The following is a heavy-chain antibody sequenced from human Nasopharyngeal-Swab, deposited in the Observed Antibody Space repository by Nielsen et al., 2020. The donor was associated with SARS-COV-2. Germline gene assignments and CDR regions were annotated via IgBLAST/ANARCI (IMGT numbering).Heavy chain of an antibody. D-gene: IGHD3-9*01. CDR3: ARADILTGSPSDAFDI. CDR2: ISSSRSTI. Sequence: GGSLRLSCAASGFTFSSYSMNWVRQAPGKGLEWVSYISSSRSTIYYADSVKGRFTISRDNAKNSLYLQMNSLRAEDTAVYYCARADILTGSPSDAFDIWGQGTMVTVSS. V-gene: IGHV3-48*01. CDR1: GFTFSSYS. J-gene: IGHJ3*02.